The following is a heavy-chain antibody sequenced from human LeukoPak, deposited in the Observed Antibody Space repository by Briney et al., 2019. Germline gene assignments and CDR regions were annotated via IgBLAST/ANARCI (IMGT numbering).Heavy chain of an antibody. CDR2: INHSGST. D-gene: IGHD3-10*01. J-gene: IGHJ4*02. Sequence: SETLSLTCAVYGGSFSGYYWSWIRQPPGKGLEWIGEINHSGSTNYNPSLKSRVTISVDTSKNQFSLKLSSVTAADTAVYYCARRNKRQNMVRGVIGYWGQGTLVTVSS. V-gene: IGHV4-34*01. CDR3: ARRNKRQNMVRGVIGY. CDR1: GGSFSGYY.